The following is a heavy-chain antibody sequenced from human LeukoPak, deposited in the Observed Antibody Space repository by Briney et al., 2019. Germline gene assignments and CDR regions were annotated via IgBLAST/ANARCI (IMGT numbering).Heavy chain of an antibody. D-gene: IGHD2-2*01. CDR3: ATHPXVPAAIKIGYYFDY. J-gene: IGHJ4*02. Sequence: ASMKVSCKASGYTFTGYFMHWVRQAPGQGLEWMGWINPNSGGTDYAQKFQGRVTMTRDTSINTAYMELTRLRSDDTAVYYCATHPXVPAAIKIGYYFDYWGQGTLVAVSS. CDR2: INPNSGGT. V-gene: IGHV1-2*02. CDR1: GYTFTGYF.